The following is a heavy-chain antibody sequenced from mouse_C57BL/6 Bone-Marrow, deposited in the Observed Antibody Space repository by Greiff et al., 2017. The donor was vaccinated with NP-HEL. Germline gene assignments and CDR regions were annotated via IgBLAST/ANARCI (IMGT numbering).Heavy chain of an antibody. CDR3: AREALPYAMDY. CDR2: IDPSDSYT. V-gene: IGHV1-69*01. D-gene: IGHD5-5*01. CDR1: GYTFTSYW. Sequence: QQPGAELVMPGASVKLSCKASGYTFTSYWMHWVKQRPGQGLEWIGEIDPSDSYTNYNQKFKGKSTLTVDKSSSTAYMQLSSLTSEDSAVYYCAREALPYAMDYWGQGTSVTVSS. J-gene: IGHJ4*01.